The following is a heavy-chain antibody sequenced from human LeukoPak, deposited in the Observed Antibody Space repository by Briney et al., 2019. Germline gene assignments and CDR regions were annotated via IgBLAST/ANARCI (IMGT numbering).Heavy chain of an antibody. J-gene: IGHJ4*02. V-gene: IGHV3-23*01. CDR1: GFTFSSYA. D-gene: IGHD3-3*01. CDR2: ISGSGGST. CDR3: AKDHGYDFWSGYYYFDY. Sequence: GGSLRLSCAASGFTFSSYAMGWVRQAPGKGLEWVSAISGSGGSTFYADSVKGRFTISRDNSKNTLYLQMNSLRAEDTAVYYCAKDHGYDFWSGYYYFDYWGQGTLVTVSS.